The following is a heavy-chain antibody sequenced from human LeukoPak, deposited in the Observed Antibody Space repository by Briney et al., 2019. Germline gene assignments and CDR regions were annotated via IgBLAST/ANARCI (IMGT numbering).Heavy chain of an antibody. Sequence: GGSLRLSCVASGSTLSSYDMHWVRHARGEGLEWVSAISTAGDTFYPGSVKGRFTISRDNAKNSLYLQMNSLRAGDTAVYYCARDRWSYGMDGWGQGTTVTVSS. V-gene: IGHV3-13*01. CDR1: GSTLSSYD. CDR2: ISTAGDT. J-gene: IGHJ6*02. D-gene: IGHD2-15*01. CDR3: ARDRWSYGMDG.